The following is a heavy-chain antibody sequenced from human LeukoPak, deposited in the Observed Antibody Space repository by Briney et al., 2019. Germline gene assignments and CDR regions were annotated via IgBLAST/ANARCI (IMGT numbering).Heavy chain of an antibody. CDR1: GGSFSGYY. CDR3: ARGRGGAARPFDY. D-gene: IGHD6-6*01. J-gene: IGHJ4*02. CDR2: INHSGST. Sequence: SETLSLTCAVYGGSFSGYYWSWIRQPPEKGLEWIGEINHSGSTNYNPSLKSRVTISVDTSKNQFSLKLSSVTAADTAVYYCARGRGGAARPFDYWGQGTLVTVSS. V-gene: IGHV4-34*01.